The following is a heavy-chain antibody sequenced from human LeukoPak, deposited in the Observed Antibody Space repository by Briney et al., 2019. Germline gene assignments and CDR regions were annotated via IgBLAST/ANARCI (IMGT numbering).Heavy chain of an antibody. CDR3: ARVAARYVGMDV. CDR1: AGSINNYY. J-gene: IGHJ6*02. D-gene: IGHD6-6*01. CDR2: TYYSGST. V-gene: IGHV4-59*01. Sequence: PSETLSLTCTVSAGSINNYYWSWIRQPPGKGLEWIGYTYYSGSTNYNPSLESRVTISVDTSKKQVSLNLSSVTAADTAVYYCARVAARYVGMDVWGQGTTVTVSS.